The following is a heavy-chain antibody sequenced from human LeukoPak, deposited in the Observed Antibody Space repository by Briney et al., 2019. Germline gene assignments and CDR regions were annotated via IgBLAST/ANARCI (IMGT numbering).Heavy chain of an antibody. J-gene: IGHJ4*02. V-gene: IGHV3-23*01. CDR3: SIRPSMTTVTTALDY. CDR1: GFTFSSYA. Sequence: GGSLRLPCAASGFTFSSYAMSWVRQAPGKGLEWVSGISGGGGTTYYADSVKGRFTISRDNSKNTLYLQMNTLRAEDTAVYYCSIRPSMTTVTTALDYWGQGTLVTVSS. D-gene: IGHD4-11*01. CDR2: ISGGGGTT.